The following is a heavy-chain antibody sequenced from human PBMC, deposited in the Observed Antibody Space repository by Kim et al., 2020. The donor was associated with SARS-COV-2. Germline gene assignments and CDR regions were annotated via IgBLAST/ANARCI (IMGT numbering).Heavy chain of an antibody. CDR1: GGSFSGYY. Sequence: SETLSLTCAVYGGSFSGYYWSWIRQPPGKGLEWIGEINHSGSTNYNPSLKSRVTISVDTSKNQFSLKLSSVTAADTAVYYCARAPVVGATGGMDVWGQGTTVTVSS. V-gene: IGHV4-34*01. CDR3: ARAPVVGATGGMDV. J-gene: IGHJ6*02. D-gene: IGHD1-26*01. CDR2: INHSGST.